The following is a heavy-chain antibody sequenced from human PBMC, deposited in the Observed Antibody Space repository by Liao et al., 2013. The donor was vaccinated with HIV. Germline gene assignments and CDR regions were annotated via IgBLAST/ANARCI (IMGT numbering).Heavy chain of an antibody. CDR3: ARDKGDLWSGYKDAFDI. V-gene: IGHV4-34*02. J-gene: IGHJ3*02. D-gene: IGHD3-3*01. CDR2: VHRGGAI. CDR1: GDYGGTFNEYY. Sequence: QVRLQQWGTGHVKPSETLSLTCAVYGDYGGTFNEYYATWIRQSPGRGLEWIGEVHRGGAIKYNPALRDRTTISFDASKSQVSLSLTSVTAADTAVYYCARDKGDLWSGYKDAFDIWGQGTMVTVSS.